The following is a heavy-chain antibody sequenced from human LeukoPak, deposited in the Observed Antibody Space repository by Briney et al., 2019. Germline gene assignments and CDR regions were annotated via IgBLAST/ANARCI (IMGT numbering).Heavy chain of an antibody. V-gene: IGHV3-30*02. CDR1: GFTFSSYE. CDR2: IRYDGSNK. Sequence: PGGSLRLSCAASGFTFSSYEMNWVRQAPGKGLEWVAFIRYDGSNKYYADSVKGRFTISRDNSKNTLYLQMNSLRAEDTAVYYCAKAAHSGNAFDIWGQGTMVTVSS. CDR3: AKAAHSGNAFDI. D-gene: IGHD3-10*01. J-gene: IGHJ3*02.